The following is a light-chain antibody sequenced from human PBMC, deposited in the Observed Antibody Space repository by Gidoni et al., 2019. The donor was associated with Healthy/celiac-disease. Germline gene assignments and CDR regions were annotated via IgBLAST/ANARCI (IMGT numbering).Light chain of an antibody. CDR3: EQYNNWPPGT. CDR2: GAS. CDR1: QRVSSN. Sequence: ELVMPQSPATLPVSPGERATLSCRASQRVSSNLAWYQQKPGQAPRLLIYGASTLATGIPARFSGSGSGTGCTLTISSLQSEDLAVDDCEQYNNWPPGTFGQGTKLEIK. J-gene: IGKJ2*01. V-gene: IGKV3-15*01.